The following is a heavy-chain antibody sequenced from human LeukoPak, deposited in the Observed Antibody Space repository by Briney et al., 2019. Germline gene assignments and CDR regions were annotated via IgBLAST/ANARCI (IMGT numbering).Heavy chain of an antibody. Sequence: ASVKVSCKASGYTFTSYGISWVRQAPGQGLEWMGWISAYNGNTNYAQKLQGRVTMTTDTSTSTAYMELRSLRSEDTAVYYCATEGAYYDSSGYSDYWGQGTLVTVSS. J-gene: IGHJ4*02. V-gene: IGHV1-18*01. CDR1: GYTFTSYG. CDR2: ISAYNGNT. CDR3: ATEGAYYDSSGYSDY. D-gene: IGHD3-22*01.